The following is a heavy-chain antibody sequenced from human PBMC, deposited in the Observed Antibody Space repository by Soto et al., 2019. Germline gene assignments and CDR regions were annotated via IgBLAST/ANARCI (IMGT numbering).Heavy chain of an antibody. Sequence: ASVKVSCKASGYTFTSYGISWVRQAPGQGLEWMGWISAYNGNTNYAQKLQGRVTMTTDTSTSTAYMELRSLRSDDTAVYYCARKTVVVVPAAKRFEIAAAGKRTYMVGAFDIWGQGTMVTVSS. V-gene: IGHV1-18*01. D-gene: IGHD2-2*01. CDR3: ARKTVVVVPAAKRFEIAAAGKRTYMVGAFDI. CDR2: ISAYNGNT. J-gene: IGHJ3*02. CDR1: GYTFTSYG.